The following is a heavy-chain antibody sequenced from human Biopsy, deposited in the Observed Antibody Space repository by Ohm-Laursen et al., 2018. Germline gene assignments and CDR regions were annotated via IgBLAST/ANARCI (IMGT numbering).Heavy chain of an antibody. D-gene: IGHD4/OR15-4a*01. CDR3: TRGPYGDNAGAFDV. CDR1: DGSINSNDYY. Sequence: SDTLSLTCTVSDGSINSNDYYWGWIRQAPGKGLEWLGSVHYSGATYYNPPLTSRATISVDTAKNQFSLKVRPVTAADTATYFCTRGPYGDNAGAFDVWGQGTVVTVSS. CDR2: VHYSGAT. J-gene: IGHJ3*01. V-gene: IGHV4-39*01.